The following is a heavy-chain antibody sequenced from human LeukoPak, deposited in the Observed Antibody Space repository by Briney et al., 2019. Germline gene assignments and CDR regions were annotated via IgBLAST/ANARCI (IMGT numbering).Heavy chain of an antibody. Sequence: ASVKVSCKASGYTFTAHYIHWVRQDPGQGLEWMGWINPNSGGTNYAQTFQGRVTMTRDTSVSTAYMELSRLRSDDTASYYCAREWGTTEGRSFHYWGRGTLVTVSS. CDR2: INPNSGGT. J-gene: IGHJ4*02. CDR3: AREWGTTEGRSFHY. D-gene: IGHD2/OR15-2a*01. V-gene: IGHV1-2*02. CDR1: GYTFTAHY.